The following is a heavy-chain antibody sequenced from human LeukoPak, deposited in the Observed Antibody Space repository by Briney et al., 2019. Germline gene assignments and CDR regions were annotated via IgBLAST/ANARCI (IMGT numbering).Heavy chain of an antibody. CDR1: GYSISSGYY. Sequence: SETLSLTCTVSGYSISSGYYWGWIRQPPGKGLEWIGGIYHSGSTYYNPSLKSRVTISVDTSKNQFSLKLSSVTAADTAVYYCARGRHIRASYGPTYFDYWGQGTLVTVSS. J-gene: IGHJ4*02. D-gene: IGHD5-18*01. CDR3: ARGRHIRASYGPTYFDY. CDR2: IYHSGST. V-gene: IGHV4-38-2*02.